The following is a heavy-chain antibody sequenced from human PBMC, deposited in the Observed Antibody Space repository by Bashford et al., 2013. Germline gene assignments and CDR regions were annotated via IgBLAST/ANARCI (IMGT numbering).Heavy chain of an antibody. D-gene: IGHD2-21*02. V-gene: IGHV3-23*01. Sequence: VRQAPGKGMEWVAGVSAHSGSIHYADSVKGRFTISRDNSRNTVSLQMNNLRVEDTAVYYCANMWVVTGRRAHWGQGNPGHRSPQ. CDR2: VSAHSGSI. CDR3: ANMWVVTGRRAH. J-gene: IGHJ4*02.